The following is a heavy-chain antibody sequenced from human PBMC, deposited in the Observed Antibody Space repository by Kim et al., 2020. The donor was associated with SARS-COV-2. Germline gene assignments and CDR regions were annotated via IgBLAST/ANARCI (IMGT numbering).Heavy chain of an antibody. D-gene: IGHD2-8*01. J-gene: IGHJ4*01. Sequence: GGSLRLSCTASGFRFSSYGMHWVRQAPGKGLEWVAVIWYDGSKQYYADSVKGRLVISRDDSENMVHLQMNSLRAEDTALYYCARDDDTNSRYSRFVYWG. CDR3: ARDDDTNSRYSRFVY. CDR1: GFRFSSYG. V-gene: IGHV3-33*01. CDR2: IWYDGSKQ.